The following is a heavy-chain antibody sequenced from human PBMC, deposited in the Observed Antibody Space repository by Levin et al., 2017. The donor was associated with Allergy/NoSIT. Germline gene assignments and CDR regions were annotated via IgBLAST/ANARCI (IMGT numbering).Heavy chain of an antibody. Sequence: NLGESPKISCKGSGYSFTSYWISWVRQLPGKGLEWMGRMDPRDSSTKDSPSFQGRVTISADRSISTAYLQWSSLEASDTAMYYCARHALGHSGWFYFDSWAQGTLVTVSS. V-gene: IGHV5-10-1*01. D-gene: IGHD6-19*01. CDR2: MDPRDSST. CDR3: ARHALGHSGWFYFDS. CDR1: GYSFTSYW. J-gene: IGHJ4*02.